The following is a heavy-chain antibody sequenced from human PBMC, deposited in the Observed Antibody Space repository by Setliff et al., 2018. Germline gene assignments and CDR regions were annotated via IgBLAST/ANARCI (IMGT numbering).Heavy chain of an antibody. CDR1: GGTFSSYG. J-gene: IGHJ6*03. D-gene: IGHD3-22*01. V-gene: IGHV1-69*05. Sequence: SVKVSCKASGGTFSSYGISWVRQAPRQGLEWMGGTIPIFGTTDYAQKFQGRVTIITDESTSTAFMQLSSLRSEDTAVYYCVREGVDSRSSTDYRYYMDVWGKGTTVTVSS. CDR3: VREGVDSRSSTDYRYYMDV. CDR2: TIPIFGTT.